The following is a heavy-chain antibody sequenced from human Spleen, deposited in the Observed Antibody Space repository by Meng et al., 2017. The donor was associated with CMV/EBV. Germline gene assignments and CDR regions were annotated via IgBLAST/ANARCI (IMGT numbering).Heavy chain of an antibody. CDR1: GGSISSSSYY. CDR2: LDEDGST. Sequence: SETLSLTCTVSGGSISSSSYYWGWIRQPPGKGPEWIGELDEDGSTKYHPSLKSRVTISSDTSKNQFSLHLSSVTAADTAVYYCARGHREQLLSNHYYYGMDVWGQGTTVTVSS. CDR3: ARGHREQLLSNHYYYGMDV. D-gene: IGHD6-6*01. V-gene: IGHV4-39*07. J-gene: IGHJ6*02.